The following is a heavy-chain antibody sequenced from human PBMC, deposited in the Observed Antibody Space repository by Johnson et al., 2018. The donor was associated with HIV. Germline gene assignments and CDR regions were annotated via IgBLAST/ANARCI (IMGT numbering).Heavy chain of an antibody. D-gene: IGHD3-22*01. CDR2: IYSGGNT. CDR3: AREARIVVVEPSDAFDI. V-gene: IGHV3-66*01. J-gene: IGHJ3*02. Sequence: VQLVESGGGVVRPGRSLRLYCAASGFIFSNYPMHWVRQAPGKGLEWVSVIYSGGNTYYADSVKGRFTISRDNSKNTLSLQMNSLRVEDTAVYYCAREARIVVVEPSDAFDIWGQGTMVTVSS. CDR1: GFIFSNYP.